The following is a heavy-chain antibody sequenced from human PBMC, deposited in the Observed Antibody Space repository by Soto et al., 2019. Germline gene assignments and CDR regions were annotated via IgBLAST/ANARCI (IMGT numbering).Heavy chain of an antibody. D-gene: IGHD3-9*01. CDR1: GYTFTSYG. V-gene: IGHV1-18*01. CDR3: ARDPTFPRIYDILTGQTGVGYYYYGMDV. Sequence: QVQLVQSGAEVKKPGASVKVSCKASGYTFTSYGISWVRQAPGQGLEWMGWISAYNGNTNYAQKLQGRVTMTTDTSTSTAYMELRSLRSDDTAVYYCARDPTFPRIYDILTGQTGVGYYYYGMDVWGQGTTVTVSS. J-gene: IGHJ6*02. CDR2: ISAYNGNT.